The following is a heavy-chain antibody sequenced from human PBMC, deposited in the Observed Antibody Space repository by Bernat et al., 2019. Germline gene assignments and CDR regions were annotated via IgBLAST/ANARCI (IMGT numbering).Heavy chain of an antibody. Sequence: EVQLVESGGGLVQPGRSLRLSCTASGFTFGDYAMSWVRQAPGKVLEWVGFIRSKAYGGTTEYAASVKGRFTISRDDSKSIAYLQMNSLKTEDTAVYYCTREANEMATINYFDYWGQGTLVTVSS. J-gene: IGHJ4*02. CDR3: TREANEMATINYFDY. D-gene: IGHD5-24*01. CDR1: GFTFGDYA. V-gene: IGHV3-49*04. CDR2: IRSKAYGGTT.